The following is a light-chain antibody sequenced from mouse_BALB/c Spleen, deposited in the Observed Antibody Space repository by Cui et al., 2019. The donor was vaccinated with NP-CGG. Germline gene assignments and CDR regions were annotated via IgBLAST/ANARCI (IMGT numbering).Light chain of an antibody. CDR3: ALWYSNHWV. Sequence: HAVVTLESALTTSPGETVTLTCRSSTGTLTTRNYANWVQEKPGHLFTCLIGGTHKRAPGVPSRFSGSLIGGKAALTITRAKTEDGGIYFCALWYSNHWVFGGGTKLTVL. J-gene: IGLJ1*01. CDR2: GTH. CDR1: TGTLTTRNY. V-gene: IGLV1*01.